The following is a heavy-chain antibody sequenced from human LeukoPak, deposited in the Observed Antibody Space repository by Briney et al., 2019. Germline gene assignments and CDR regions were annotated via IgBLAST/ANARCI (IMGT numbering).Heavy chain of an antibody. CDR1: GYPFTNYG. J-gene: IGHJ4*02. D-gene: IGHD6-25*01. CDR2: INPYNGKT. V-gene: IGHV1-18*01. CDR3: ARASQRLEFDC. Sequence: ASVKVSCKASGYPFTNYGISWVRQAPGQGLEWMGWINPYNGKTNYAQKLQGRVTMTTDTSTSTAYMDLRSLRSDDSAVYYCARASQRLEFDCWGQGTLVTVSS.